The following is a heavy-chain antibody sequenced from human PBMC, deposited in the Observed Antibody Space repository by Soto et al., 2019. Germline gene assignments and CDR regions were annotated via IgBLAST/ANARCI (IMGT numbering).Heavy chain of an antibody. Sequence: ASVKVSCKASGYTFTGYYMHWVRQAPGQGLEWMGWINPNSGGTNYAQKFQGWVTMTRDTSISTAYMELSRLRSDDTAVYYCARFFRSGYLYGMDVWGQGTTVTVSS. CDR2: INPNSGGT. CDR1: GYTFTGYY. J-gene: IGHJ6*02. D-gene: IGHD3-3*01. V-gene: IGHV1-2*04. CDR3: ARFFRSGYLYGMDV.